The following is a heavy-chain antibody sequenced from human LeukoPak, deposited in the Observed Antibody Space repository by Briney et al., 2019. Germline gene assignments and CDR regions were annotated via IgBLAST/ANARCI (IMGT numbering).Heavy chain of an antibody. CDR1: GGSISSSSYY. V-gene: IGHV4-39*01. Sequence: SETLSLTCTVSGGSISSSSYYWGWIRQPPGKGLEWIGSIYYSGSTYYNPSLKSRVTISVDTSKNQFSLKLSSVTAADTAVYYCAGLSRRSGYYLVGSDYWGQGTLVTVSS. J-gene: IGHJ4*02. CDR3: AGLSRRSGYYLVGSDY. CDR2: IYYSGST. D-gene: IGHD3-22*01.